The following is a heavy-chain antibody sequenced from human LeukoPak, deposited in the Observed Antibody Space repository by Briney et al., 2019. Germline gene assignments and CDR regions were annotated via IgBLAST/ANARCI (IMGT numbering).Heavy chain of an antibody. J-gene: IGHJ4*02. CDR2: ISSSSSTI. V-gene: IGHV3-48*01. CDR1: GFTFSSYS. Sequence: PGGSLRLSCAASGFTFSSYSMNWVRQAPGKGLEWVADISSSSSTIYYADSVKGRFTISRDNAKNSLYLQMNSLRAEDTAVYYCARDYYDSSGYYQPPQGYWGQGTLVTVSS. D-gene: IGHD3-22*01. CDR3: ARDYYDSSGYYQPPQGY.